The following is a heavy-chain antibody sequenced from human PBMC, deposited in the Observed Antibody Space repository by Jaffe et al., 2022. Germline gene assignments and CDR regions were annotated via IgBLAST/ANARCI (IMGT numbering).Heavy chain of an antibody. D-gene: IGHD1-1*01. Sequence: EVQLVESGGGLVKPGGSLRLSCAASGFTFSSYSMNWVRQAPGKGLEWVSSISSSSSYIYYADSVKGRFTISRDNAKNSLYLQMNSLRAEDTAVYYCASSKEDWKVAFDIWGQGTMVTVSS. J-gene: IGHJ3*02. CDR3: ASSKEDWKVAFDI. V-gene: IGHV3-21*01. CDR1: GFTFSSYS. CDR2: ISSSSSYI.